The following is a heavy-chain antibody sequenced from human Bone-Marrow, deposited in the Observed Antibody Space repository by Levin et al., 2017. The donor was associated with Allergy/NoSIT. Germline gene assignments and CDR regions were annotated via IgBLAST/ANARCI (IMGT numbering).Heavy chain of an antibody. CDR1: GGSISSSTW. Sequence: SETLSLTCTVSGGSISSSTWWSWVRQPPGKGLEWIGEIYHGGRTNYNPSLRSRVTMSVDKSQNQFSRNLNSVTAADTAVYYCARDPLDYGTNSGNYWGQGTLVTVSS. J-gene: IGHJ4*02. CDR3: ARDPLDYGTNSGNY. CDR2: IYHGGRT. D-gene: IGHD4-17*01. V-gene: IGHV4-4*02.